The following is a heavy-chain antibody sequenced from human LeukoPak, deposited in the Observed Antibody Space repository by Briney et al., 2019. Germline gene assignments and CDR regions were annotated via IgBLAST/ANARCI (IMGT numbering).Heavy chain of an antibody. Sequence: PGGSLRLSCAASGFTFSSYWMHWVRQAPGKGLVWVSRINSDGSSTSYADSVKGRFTISRDNAKNSLYLQMNSLRAEDTAVYYCARDGGSYSFDYWGQGTLVTVSS. CDR1: GFTFSSYW. CDR2: INSDGSST. V-gene: IGHV3-74*01. J-gene: IGHJ4*02. D-gene: IGHD1-26*01. CDR3: ARDGGSYSFDY.